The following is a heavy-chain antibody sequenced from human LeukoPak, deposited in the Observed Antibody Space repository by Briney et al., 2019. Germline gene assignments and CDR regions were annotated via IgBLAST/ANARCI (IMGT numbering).Heavy chain of an antibody. CDR2: INHSGST. J-gene: IGHJ5*02. D-gene: IGHD6-6*01. V-gene: IGHV4-34*01. CDR3: ARRTGGIAARPRWFDP. CDR1: GGSFSGYY. Sequence: PSETLSLTCAVYGGSFSGYYWGWIRQPPGKGLEWIGEINHSGSTNYNPSLKSRVTISVDTSKNQFSLKLSSVTAADTAVYYCARRTGGIAARPRWFDPWGQGTLVTVSS.